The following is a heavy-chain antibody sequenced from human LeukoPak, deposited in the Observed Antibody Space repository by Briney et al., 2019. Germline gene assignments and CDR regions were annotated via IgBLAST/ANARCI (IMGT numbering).Heavy chain of an antibody. J-gene: IGHJ4*02. V-gene: IGHV1-18*04. CDR2: ISAYNGNT. CDR1: GYTFTGYY. D-gene: IGHD1-26*01. CDR3: ARLQWEQHQLGDY. Sequence: ASVKVSCKASGYTFTGYYMHWVRQAPGQGLEWMGWISAYNGNTNYAQKLQGRVTMTTDTSTSTAYMELRSLRSDDTAVYYCARLQWEQHQLGDYWGQGTLVTVSS.